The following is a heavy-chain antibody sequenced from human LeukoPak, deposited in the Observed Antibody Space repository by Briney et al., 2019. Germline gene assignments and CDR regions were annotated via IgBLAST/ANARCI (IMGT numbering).Heavy chain of an antibody. V-gene: IGHV6-1*01. D-gene: IGHD3-9*01. CDR2: TYYRSKRYN. J-gene: IGHJ4*02. CDR3: ARDVGTTGWHTYDF. CDR1: GDSVSSNNGA. Sequence: PSQTLSLTCAISGDSVSSNNGAWNWIRQSPSRGLEWLGRTYYRSKRYNDYAGSLMSRITISPDTSKNQFSLQVYSVTPEDTAVYYCARDVGTTGWHTYDFWGQGTLVTVSS.